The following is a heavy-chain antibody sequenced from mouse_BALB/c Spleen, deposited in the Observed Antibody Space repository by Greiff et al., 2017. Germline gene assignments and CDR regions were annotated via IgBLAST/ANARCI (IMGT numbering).Heavy chain of an antibody. J-gene: IGHJ4*01. CDR2: IDPENGNT. CDR3: ASVRGHYYAMDY. V-gene: IGHV14-1*02. CDR1: GFNIKDYY. Sequence: VQLKQSGAELVRPGALVKLSCKASGFNIKDYYMHWVKQRPEQGLEWIGWIDPENGNTIYDPKFQGKASITADTSSNTAYLQLSSLTSEDTAVYYCASVRGHYYAMDYWGQGTSVTVSS.